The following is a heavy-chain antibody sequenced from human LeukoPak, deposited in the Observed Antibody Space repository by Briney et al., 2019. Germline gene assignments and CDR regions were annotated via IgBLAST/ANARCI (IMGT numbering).Heavy chain of an antibody. D-gene: IGHD5-24*01. J-gene: IGHJ4*02. CDR3: AREGRDGYNPLDY. Sequence: ASVKVSCKASGYTFTGYYMHWVRQAPGQGLEWMGWINPNSGGANYAQKFQGRVTMTRDTSISTAYMELSRLRSDDTAVYYCAREGRDGYNPLDYWGQGTLVTVSS. CDR1: GYTFTGYY. V-gene: IGHV1-2*02. CDR2: INPNSGGA.